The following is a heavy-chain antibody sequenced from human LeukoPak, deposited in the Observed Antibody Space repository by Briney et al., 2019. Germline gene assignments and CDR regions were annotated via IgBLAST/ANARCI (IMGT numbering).Heavy chain of an antibody. Sequence: GGSLRLSCAASGFTFSSYGMSWVRQAPGKGLEWVSAISGSGGSTYYADSVKGRFTISRDNSKNTLYLQMNSLRAEDTAVYYCAKDSPHYYDSSPEYWGQGTLVTVSS. V-gene: IGHV3-23*01. CDR3: AKDSPHYYDSSPEY. CDR1: GFTFSSYG. CDR2: ISGSGGST. D-gene: IGHD3-22*01. J-gene: IGHJ4*02.